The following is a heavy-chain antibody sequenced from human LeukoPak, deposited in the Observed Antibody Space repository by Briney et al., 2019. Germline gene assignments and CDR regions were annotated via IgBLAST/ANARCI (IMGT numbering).Heavy chain of an antibody. CDR3: AREDSGYDYSPFDY. CDR2: IYYSGST. J-gene: IGHJ4*02. D-gene: IGHD5-12*01. Sequence: SETLSLTCTVSGGSISSYYWSWIRQPPGKGLEWIGYIYYSGSTSYNPSLKSRVPISVDTSTNQFSLKLRSVTAADTAVYYCAREDSGYDYSPFDYWGQGTLVTVSS. CDR1: GGSISSYY. V-gene: IGHV4-59*01.